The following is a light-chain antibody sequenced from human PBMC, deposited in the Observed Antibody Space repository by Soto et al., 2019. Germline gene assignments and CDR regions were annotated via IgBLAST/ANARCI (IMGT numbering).Light chain of an antibody. J-gene: IGKJ2*01. CDR1: QSVDIN. V-gene: IGKV3-15*01. CDR2: GAS. CDR3: QQYHYWYT. Sequence: EIVVTQFPAILSLSPGERATLSCRTSQSVDINLAWIQQRPGQAPRLLIYGASTRATGIPVRFSGSGSGTEFTLIISSLQSEDFAVYYCQQYHYWYTFGQGNQLEIK.